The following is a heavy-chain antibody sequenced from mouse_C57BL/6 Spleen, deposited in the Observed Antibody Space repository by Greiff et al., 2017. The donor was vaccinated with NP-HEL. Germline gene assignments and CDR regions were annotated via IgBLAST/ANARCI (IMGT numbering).Heavy chain of an antibody. V-gene: IGHV5-6*01. CDR2: ISSGGSYT. Sequence: EVQLVESGGDLVKPGGSLKLSCAASGFTFSSYGMSWVRQTPDKRLEWVATISSGGSYTYYPASVKGRFTISRDNAKNTLYLQMRSLKSKDTAMYYCARHNYGSSNYFDYWGQGTTLTVSS. CDR3: ARHNYGSSNYFDY. D-gene: IGHD1-1*01. CDR1: GFTFSSYG. J-gene: IGHJ2*01.